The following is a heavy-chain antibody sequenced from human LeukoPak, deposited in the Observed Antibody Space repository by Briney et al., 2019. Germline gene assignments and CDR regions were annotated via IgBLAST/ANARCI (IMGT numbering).Heavy chain of an antibody. V-gene: IGHV3-21*01. CDR1: GFTFSSYA. J-gene: IGHJ6*02. CDR3: ARGLPFFTIFGVVPPVGMDV. D-gene: IGHD3-3*01. Sequence: AGASLRLSCAASGFTFSSYAMSWVRQAPGKGLEWVSAISGSSSYIYYADSVKGRFTISRDNAKNSLYLQMNSLRAEDTAVYYCARGLPFFTIFGVVPPVGMDVWGQGTTVTVSS. CDR2: ISGSSSYI.